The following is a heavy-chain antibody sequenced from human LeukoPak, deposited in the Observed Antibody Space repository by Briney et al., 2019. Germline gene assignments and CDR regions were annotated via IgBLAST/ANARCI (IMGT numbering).Heavy chain of an antibody. V-gene: IGHV1-18*01. Sequence: ASVKVPRTASGYTFTSYGISWVRQAPGQGLEWMGWISAYNGNTNYAQKLQGRVTMTTDTSTSTAYMELRSLRSDDTAVYYCAREVIQLWYSYDCWGQGTLVTVSS. J-gene: IGHJ4*02. CDR1: GYTFTSYG. CDR2: ISAYNGNT. D-gene: IGHD5-18*01. CDR3: AREVIQLWYSYDC.